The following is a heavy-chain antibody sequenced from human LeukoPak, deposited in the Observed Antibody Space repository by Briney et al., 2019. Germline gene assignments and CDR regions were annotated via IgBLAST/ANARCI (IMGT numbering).Heavy chain of an antibody. J-gene: IGHJ6*02. CDR2: IFHSGNT. Sequence: SETLSLTCAVSGGSMSGGGYSWNWIRQPPGKGLEWIGCIFHSGNTHYRSSLKSRVTISADRSNTQFSLRLRSVTAADTAVYYCAREPILTLYYYYGMDVWGQGTTVTVSS. D-gene: IGHD3-9*01. CDR1: GGSMSGGGYS. V-gene: IGHV4-30-2*01. CDR3: AREPILTLYYYYGMDV.